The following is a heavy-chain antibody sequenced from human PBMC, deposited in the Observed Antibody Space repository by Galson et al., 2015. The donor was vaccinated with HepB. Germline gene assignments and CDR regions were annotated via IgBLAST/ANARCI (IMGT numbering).Heavy chain of an antibody. D-gene: IGHD6-6*01. CDR1: GYSFTSYW. CDR3: ASLPSPSIAARWSGSGWFDP. Sequence: QSGAEVKKPGESLKISCKGSGYSFTSYWIGWVRQMPGKGLEWMGIIYPGDSDTRYSPSFQGQVTISADKSISAAYLQWSSLKASDTAMYYCASLPSPSIAARWSGSGWFDPWGQGTLVTVSS. V-gene: IGHV5-51*03. CDR2: IYPGDSDT. J-gene: IGHJ5*02.